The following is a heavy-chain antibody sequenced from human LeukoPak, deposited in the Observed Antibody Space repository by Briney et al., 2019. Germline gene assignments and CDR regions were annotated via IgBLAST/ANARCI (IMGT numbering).Heavy chain of an antibody. CDR2: ISSGGSTI. V-gene: IGHV3-11*04. CDR1: GFTFSDYY. CDR3: ARVHTYNSGFYYSYYMDV. D-gene: IGHD1-14*01. Sequence: GGSLRLSCAASGFTFSDYYMSWIRQAPGKGLEWVSYISSGGSTIDYADSVKSRFTISRDNTKNSLYLQMNSLRAEDTAVYYCARVHTYNSGFYYSYYMDVWGKGTTVTVSS. J-gene: IGHJ6*03.